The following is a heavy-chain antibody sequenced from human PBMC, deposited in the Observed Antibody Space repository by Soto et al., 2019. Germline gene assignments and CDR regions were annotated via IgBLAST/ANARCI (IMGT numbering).Heavy chain of an antibody. V-gene: IGHV1-2*02. J-gene: IGHJ4*02. Sequence: ASVKVSCKASGYTFIAYYIHWVRQAPGQGLEWMGWINPDSGDTSYAQKVQGRVTMTRDTSFGPAYMELSSLRSDDTAIYYCARDPGDRTFENWGQGTLVTVSS. D-gene: IGHD2-21*02. CDR2: INPDSGDT. CDR3: ARDPGDRTFEN. CDR1: GYTFIAYY.